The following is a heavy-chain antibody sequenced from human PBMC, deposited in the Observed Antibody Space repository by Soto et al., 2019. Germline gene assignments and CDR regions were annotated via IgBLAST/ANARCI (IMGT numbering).Heavy chain of an antibody. CDR3: ATIAARPD. CDR2: IYSGGST. J-gene: IGHJ4*02. D-gene: IGHD6-6*01. Sequence: EVQLVESGGGLIHPGGSLRLSCAASGFTVSSKYMTWVRQAPGKGLEWGSVIYSGGSTYYADSVKGRFTIARDNSKNTLYLQMTGLRAEDTAVYYCATIAARPDWGQGTLVTVSS. CDR1: GFTVSSKY. V-gene: IGHV3-53*01.